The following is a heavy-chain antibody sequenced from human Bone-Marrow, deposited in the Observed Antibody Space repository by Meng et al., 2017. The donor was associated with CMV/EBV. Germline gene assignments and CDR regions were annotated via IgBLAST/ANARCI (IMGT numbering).Heavy chain of an antibody. D-gene: IGHD6-13*01. CDR3: ARDPPVPTAGGFDY. V-gene: IGHV4-39*07. J-gene: IGHJ4*02. CDR1: GGSISSSSYY. CDR2: IYYSGST. Sequence: PERQESGPVLVKPADTLSLPCTASGGSISSSSYYWGWIRQPPGKGLEWIGSIYYSGSTYYNPSLKSRVTISVDTSKNQFSLKLSSVTAADTAVYYCARDPPVPTAGGFDYWGQGTLVTVSS.